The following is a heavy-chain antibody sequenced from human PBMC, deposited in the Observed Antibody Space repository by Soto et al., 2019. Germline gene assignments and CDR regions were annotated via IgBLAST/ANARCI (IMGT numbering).Heavy chain of an antibody. CDR1: GFTFSSYA. D-gene: IGHD2-15*01. CDR3: AKEIVVVAERTLQFDY. J-gene: IGHJ4*02. Sequence: EVQLLESGGGLVQPGGSLRLSCAASGFTFSSYAMSWVRQAPGKGLEWVSAISGSGGSTYYADSVKGRFTISRDNSKNALYLQMNSLRAEDTAVYYCAKEIVVVAERTLQFDYWGQGTLVTVSS. CDR2: ISGSGGST. V-gene: IGHV3-23*01.